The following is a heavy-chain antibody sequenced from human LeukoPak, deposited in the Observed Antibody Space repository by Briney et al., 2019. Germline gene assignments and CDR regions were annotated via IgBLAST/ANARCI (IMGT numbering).Heavy chain of an antibody. CDR2: ISGGGGST. Sequence: GGSLGLSCAASGFTFSSYSMNWVCQAPGKGLEWVSGISGGGGSTYYADSMKGRVTISRDNSKNTLYLQMNSLRAEDTAVYYCAKDLSSSWNYFDYWGQGTLVTVSS. CDR3: AKDLSSSWNYFDY. J-gene: IGHJ4*02. CDR1: GFTFSSYS. D-gene: IGHD6-13*01. V-gene: IGHV3-23*01.